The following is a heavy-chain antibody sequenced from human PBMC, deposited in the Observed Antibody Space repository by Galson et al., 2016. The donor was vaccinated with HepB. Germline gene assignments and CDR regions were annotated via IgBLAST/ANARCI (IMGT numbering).Heavy chain of an antibody. CDR3: ARGPTVSFYGGPTWFDP. CDR2: IYSGGRT. J-gene: IGHJ5*02. Sequence: SLRLSCAVSGLTVDSDYMNWVRQAPGKGLEWISVIYSGGRTSYADSVKGRFTIFRDRSKNTLYLQMNSLRAEDTAVYYCARGPTVSFYGGPTWFDPWGQGTVVTVSS. CDR1: GLTVDSDY. D-gene: IGHD3-10*01. V-gene: IGHV3-53*01.